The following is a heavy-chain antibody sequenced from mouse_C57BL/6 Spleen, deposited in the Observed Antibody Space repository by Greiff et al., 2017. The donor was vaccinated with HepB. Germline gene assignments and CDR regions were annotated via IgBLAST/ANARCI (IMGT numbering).Heavy chain of an antibody. J-gene: IGHJ3*01. CDR3: ARGSSFSWFAY. CDR1: GFTFSDYY. Sequence: EVKLVESEGGLVQPGSSMKLSCTASGFTFSDYYMAWVRQVPEKGLEWVANINYDGSSTYYLDSLKSRFIISRDNAKNILYLQMSSLKSEDTATYYCARGSSFSWFAYWGQGTLVTVSA. D-gene: IGHD1-1*01. CDR2: INYDGSST. V-gene: IGHV5-16*01.